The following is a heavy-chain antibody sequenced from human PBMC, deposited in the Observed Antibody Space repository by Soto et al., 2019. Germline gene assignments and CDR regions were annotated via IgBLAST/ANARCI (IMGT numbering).Heavy chain of an antibody. CDR1: GFTFSNAW. Sequence: GGSLILYCATSGFTFSNAWMSWIPQTPGQGLTRVGRITSKTDGGTTDYAAPVKGRFTISRDDSKNTLYLQMNSLKTEDTAVYYCTTQTYIAAAGTEYYMDVWGKGT. CDR2: ITSKTDGGTT. V-gene: IGHV3-15*01. D-gene: IGHD6-13*01. CDR3: TTQTYIAAAGTEYYMDV. J-gene: IGHJ6*03.